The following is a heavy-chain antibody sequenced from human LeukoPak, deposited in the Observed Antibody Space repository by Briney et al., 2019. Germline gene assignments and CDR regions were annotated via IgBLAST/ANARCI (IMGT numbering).Heavy chain of an antibody. CDR3: ARWVLRLGWFDP. V-gene: IGHV3-66*01. J-gene: IGHJ5*02. D-gene: IGHD5/OR15-5a*01. CDR2: IYSGGST. Sequence: GGSLRLSCAASGFTVSSNYMSWVRQAPGKGLEWVSVIYSGGSTYYADSVKGRFTISRDNSKNTLYLQMNSLRAEDTAVYYCARWVLRLGWFDPWGQGTLVTVSS. CDR1: GFTVSSNY.